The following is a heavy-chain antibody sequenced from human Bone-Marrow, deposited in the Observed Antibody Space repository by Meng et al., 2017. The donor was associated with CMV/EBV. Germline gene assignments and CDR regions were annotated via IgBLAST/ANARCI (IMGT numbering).Heavy chain of an antibody. CDR2: ISSSSGVT. Sequence: LKIPCAASGFPFNSFEMNWIRQTPGKGLEWVSYISSSSGVTHHADSEKGRFTISSDNAKNSLYPQMSSLRAEDTAVYYCARVGATTVGDYWGQGTLVTVSS. J-gene: IGHJ4*02. D-gene: IGHD1-26*01. V-gene: IGHV3-48*03. CDR3: ARVGATTVGDY. CDR1: GFPFNSFE.